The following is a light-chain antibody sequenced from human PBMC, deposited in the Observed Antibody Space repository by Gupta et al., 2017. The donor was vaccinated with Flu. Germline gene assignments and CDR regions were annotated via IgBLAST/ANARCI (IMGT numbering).Light chain of an antibody. J-gene: IGLJ1*01. Sequence: VDVCCSGPSNDVGGSNRVSWYQQRPGKAPKLILYDVTERPSGVPDRFSGSKSGNTASLTISGLQADDEADYYCSSHAGRVTWVFGTGTTVTVL. CDR3: SSHAGRVTWV. CDR1: SNDVGGSNR. V-gene: IGLV2-11*01. CDR2: DVT.